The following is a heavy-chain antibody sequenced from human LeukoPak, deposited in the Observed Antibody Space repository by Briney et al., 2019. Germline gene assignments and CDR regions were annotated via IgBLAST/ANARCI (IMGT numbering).Heavy chain of an antibody. CDR3: ARVSANYFDY. CDR2: ISSSGGTI. J-gene: IGHJ4*02. V-gene: IGHV3-48*03. Sequence: PGGSLRPSCAASGFTFSNYEMNWVRQAPGKGLEWVSYISSSGGTIYYADSVKGRFTISRDNAKHSLYLQINSLRAEDTAVYYCARVSANYFDYWGQGTLVTVSS. CDR1: GFTFSNYE. D-gene: IGHD2-8*01.